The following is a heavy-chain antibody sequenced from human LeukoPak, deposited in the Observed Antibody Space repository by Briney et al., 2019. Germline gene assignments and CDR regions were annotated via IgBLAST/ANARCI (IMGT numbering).Heavy chain of an antibody. CDR3: ARDSYRALEY. CDR1: GFIFSTHW. V-gene: IGHV3-7*01. Sequence: PGGSLRLSCAASGFIFSTHWMNWVRQAPGKGLEGVAHMNQDGTETYYADSVKGRFTISRDNAKSSLYLQMNGLRADDTAVYFCARDSYRALEYWGQGALVTVSS. J-gene: IGHJ4*02. D-gene: IGHD1-14*01. CDR2: MNQDGTET.